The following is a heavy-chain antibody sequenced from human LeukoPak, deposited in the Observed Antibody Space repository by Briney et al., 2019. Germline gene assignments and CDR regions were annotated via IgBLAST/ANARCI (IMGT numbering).Heavy chain of an antibody. CDR1: GGSFSGYY. V-gene: IGHV4-34*01. CDR3: ARGGPSLRLLEWLPRQDWFDP. D-gene: IGHD3-3*01. Sequence: SETLSLTCAVYGGSFSGYYWSWIRQPPGKGLEWIGEINHSGSTNYNPSLKSRVTISVDTSKNQFSLKLSSVTAVDTAVYYCARGGPSLRLLEWLPRQDWFDPWGQGTLVTVSS. CDR2: INHSGST. J-gene: IGHJ5*02.